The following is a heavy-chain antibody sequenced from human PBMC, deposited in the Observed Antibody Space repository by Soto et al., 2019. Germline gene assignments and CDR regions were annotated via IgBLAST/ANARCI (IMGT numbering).Heavy chain of an antibody. CDR1: GGSFSGYY. CDR2: INHSGST. Sequence: SETLSLTCAVYGGSFSGYYWSWIRQPPGKGLEWIGEINHSGSTNYNPSLKSRVTISVDTSKNQFSLKLSSVTAADTAVYYCARVGAGPRNWFDPWGQGTLVTVSS. V-gene: IGHV4-34*01. CDR3: ARVGAGPRNWFDP. D-gene: IGHD1-26*01. J-gene: IGHJ5*02.